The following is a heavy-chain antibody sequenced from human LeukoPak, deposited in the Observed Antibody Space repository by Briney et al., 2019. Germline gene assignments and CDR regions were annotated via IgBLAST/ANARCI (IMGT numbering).Heavy chain of an antibody. CDR1: GYTFTGYY. V-gene: IGHV1-2*02. D-gene: IGHD2-8*01. J-gene: IGHJ4*02. CDR2: INPNSGGT. CDR3: ARGYCTNGVCYPAYDY. Sequence: ASVKVSCKASGYTFTGYYMHWMRQAPGHGLEWMGWINPNSGGTNYAQKFQGRVTMTRDTSISTAYMELSRLRSDDTAVYYCARGYCTNGVCYPAYDYWGQGTLVTVSS.